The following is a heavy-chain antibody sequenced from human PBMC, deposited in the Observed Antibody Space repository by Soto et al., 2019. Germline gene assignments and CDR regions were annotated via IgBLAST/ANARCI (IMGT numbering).Heavy chain of an antibody. CDR3: ARDSGGQQLVNWFDP. CDR1: GGSISSYY. J-gene: IGHJ5*02. V-gene: IGHV4-59*01. D-gene: IGHD6-13*01. Sequence: QVQLQESGPGLVKPSETLSLTCTVSGGSISSYYWSWIRQPPGKGLEWIGYIYYSGSTNYNPSLKRRVTISVDTSKNQFSLKLSSVTAADTAVYYCARDSGGQQLVNWFDPWGQGTLVTVSS. CDR2: IYYSGST.